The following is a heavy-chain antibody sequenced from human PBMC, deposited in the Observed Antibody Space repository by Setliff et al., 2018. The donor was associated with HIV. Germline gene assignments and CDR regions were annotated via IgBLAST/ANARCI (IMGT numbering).Heavy chain of an antibody. CDR1: GYSISSGYY. J-gene: IGHJ4*02. Sequence: SETLSLTCAVSGYSISSGYYWGWIRQPPGKGLEWIGTIYHSGSTYYNPSLKSRLTISVDTSKNQFSLKLNSVTAADTAVYYCARVRGSSGWYVFDYWGQGTRVTVS. CDR3: ARVRGSSGWYVFDY. V-gene: IGHV4-38-2*01. D-gene: IGHD6-19*01. CDR2: IYHSGST.